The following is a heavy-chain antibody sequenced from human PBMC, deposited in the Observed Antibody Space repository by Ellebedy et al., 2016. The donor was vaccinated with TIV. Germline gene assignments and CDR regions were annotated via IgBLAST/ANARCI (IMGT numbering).Heavy chain of an antibody. Sequence: GESLKISCAASGFTFGTYWMSWVRQAPGKGLEWVANTKQAGSEKYYVDSVKGRFTISRDNAKNSLYLHMNSLRAEDTAVYYCARAYGSESYYDFAFYYYGMDVWGQGTTVTVSS. CDR3: ARAYGSESYYDFAFYYYGMDV. D-gene: IGHD3-10*01. V-gene: IGHV3-7*01. CDR2: TKQAGSEK. CDR1: GFTFGTYW. J-gene: IGHJ6*02.